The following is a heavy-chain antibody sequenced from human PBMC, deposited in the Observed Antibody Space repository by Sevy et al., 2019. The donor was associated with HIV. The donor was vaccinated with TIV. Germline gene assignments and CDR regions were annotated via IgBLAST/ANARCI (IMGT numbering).Heavy chain of an antibody. CDR3: ARVGRGIAWSSIWYGHYYYMDV. V-gene: IGHV4-34*01. D-gene: IGHD6-13*01. Sequence: SETLSLTCAVYGGSFSGDYWSWIRQPPGKGLEWIGEINHSGSTNYNPSLKSRVTISVDTSKNQFSLKLSSVTAADTAVYYCARVGRGIAWSSIWYGHYYYMDVWGKGTTVTVSS. CDR2: INHSGST. CDR1: GGSFSGDY. J-gene: IGHJ6*03.